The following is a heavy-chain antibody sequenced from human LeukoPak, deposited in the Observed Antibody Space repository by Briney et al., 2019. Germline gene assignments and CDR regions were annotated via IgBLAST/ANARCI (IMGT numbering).Heavy chain of an antibody. CDR2: ISSSSSYI. CDR1: GVTCGSYG. Sequence: PVGILRFSCAAAGVTCGSYGMNWILQAPGKGLEWVSSISSSSSYIYYADSVKGRFTISRDNAKNSLYLQMNSLRAEDTAVYYCARDRGVAAAGAAYNWFDPWGQGTLVTVSS. J-gene: IGHJ5*02. CDR3: ARDRGVAAAGAAYNWFDP. D-gene: IGHD6-13*01. V-gene: IGHV3-21*01.